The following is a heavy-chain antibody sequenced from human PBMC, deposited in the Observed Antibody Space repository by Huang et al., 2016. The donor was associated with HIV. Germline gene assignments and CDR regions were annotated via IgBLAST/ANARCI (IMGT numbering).Heavy chain of an antibody. CDR2: FAPEHGET. CDR3: ATGFDTYYDI. J-gene: IGHJ3*02. Sequence: QVQLVQSGAEVKKPGASVKVSCKVSGYTLTEFSIHWVRQAPGKGLEWMGGFAPEHGETNDAQNFQGRVTMTEDTSTDTAYMELNSLRSEDTAVYYCATGFDTYYDIWGQGTMVIASS. D-gene: IGHD2-21*01. V-gene: IGHV1-24*01. CDR1: GYTLTEFS.